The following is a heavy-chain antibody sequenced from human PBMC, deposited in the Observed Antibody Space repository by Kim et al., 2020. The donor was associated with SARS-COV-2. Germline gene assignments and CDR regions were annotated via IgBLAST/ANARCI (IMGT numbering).Heavy chain of an antibody. CDR3: ARDYGFDP. CDR2: ISSSSSTI. V-gene: IGHV3-48*04. Sequence: GGSLRLSCAASGFTFSSYSMNWVRQAPGKGLEWVSYISSSSSTIYYADSVKGRFIISRDNAKNSLYLQMNSLRAEDTAVYYCARDYGFDPWGQGTLVTVSS. J-gene: IGHJ5*02. D-gene: IGHD3-16*01. CDR1: GFTFSSYS.